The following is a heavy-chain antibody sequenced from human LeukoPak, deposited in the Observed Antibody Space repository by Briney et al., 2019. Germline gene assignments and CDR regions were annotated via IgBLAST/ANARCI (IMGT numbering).Heavy chain of an antibody. Sequence: GGPLRLSCAASGFTFSSYAMSWVRQAPGKGLEWVSAISGSGGSTYYADSVKGRFTISRDNSKNTLYLQMNSLRAEDTAVYYCAKGMGSWFSYGMDVWGQGTTVTVSS. CDR1: GFTFSSYA. CDR2: ISGSGGST. J-gene: IGHJ6*02. V-gene: IGHV3-23*01. CDR3: AKGMGSWFSYGMDV. D-gene: IGHD2-15*01.